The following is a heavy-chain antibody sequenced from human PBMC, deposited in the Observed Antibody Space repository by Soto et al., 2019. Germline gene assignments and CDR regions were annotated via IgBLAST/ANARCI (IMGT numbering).Heavy chain of an antibody. CDR3: ARDSSGYYFDY. CDR1: GYTFTSYY. D-gene: IGHD3-22*01. Sequence: VASVKVSCKASGYTFTSYYMHWVRQAPGQGLEWMGIINPSGGSTSYAQKFQGRVTTTRDTSTSTVYMELSSLRSEDTAVYYCARDSSGYYFDYWGQGTLVTVSS. J-gene: IGHJ4*02. CDR2: INPSGGST. V-gene: IGHV1-46*01.